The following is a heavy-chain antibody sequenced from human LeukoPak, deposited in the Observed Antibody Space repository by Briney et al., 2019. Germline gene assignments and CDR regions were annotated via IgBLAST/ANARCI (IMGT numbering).Heavy chain of an antibody. D-gene: IGHD6-13*01. CDR2: INHSGST. CDR1: GGSFSGYY. V-gene: IGHV4-34*01. CDR3: ARKYSSSRHPRYYGMDV. Sequence: SETLSLTCAVYGGSFSGYYWSWIRQPPGKGLEWIGEINHSGSTNYNPSLKSRVTISVDTSKNQFSLKLSSVTAADTAVYYCARKYSSSRHPRYYGMDVWGQGTTVTVSS. J-gene: IGHJ6*02.